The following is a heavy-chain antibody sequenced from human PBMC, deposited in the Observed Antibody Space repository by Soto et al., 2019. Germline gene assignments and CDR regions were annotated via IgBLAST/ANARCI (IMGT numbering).Heavy chain of an antibody. V-gene: IGHV3-21*01. CDR1: GFTFSSYS. D-gene: IGHD2-2*01. CDR2: ISSSSSYI. Sequence: KAGGSLRLSCAASGFTFSSYSMNWVRQAPGKGLEWVSSISSSSSYIYYADSVKGRFTISRDNAKNSLYLQMNSLRAEDTAVYYCAREGIVVVPAANEGAIYYYYGMDVWGQGTTVTVSS. J-gene: IGHJ6*02. CDR3: AREGIVVVPAANEGAIYYYYGMDV.